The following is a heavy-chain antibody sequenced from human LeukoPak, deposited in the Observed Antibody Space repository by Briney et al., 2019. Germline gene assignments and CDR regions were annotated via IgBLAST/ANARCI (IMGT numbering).Heavy chain of an antibody. CDR2: IRYDGSNK. Sequence: GGSLRLSCAASGFTFSSYGMHWVRQAPGKGLEWVAFIRYDGSNKYYADSVKGRFTISRDNSKNTLYLQMNSLRAEDTAVYYCAKDLWFGELLGVDYWGQGTLVTVSS. V-gene: IGHV3-30*02. CDR1: GFTFSSYG. CDR3: AKDLWFGELLGVDY. J-gene: IGHJ4*02. D-gene: IGHD3-10*01.